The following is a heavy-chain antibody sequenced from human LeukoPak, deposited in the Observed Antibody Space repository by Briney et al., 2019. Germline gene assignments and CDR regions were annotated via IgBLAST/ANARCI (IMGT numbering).Heavy chain of an antibody. J-gene: IGHJ4*02. CDR3: ARQITDQSSGYDSIDY. Sequence: KGGESLKISCKASGYRFTTYWIGWVRQMPGKGLECMGIIYPGDSDTRYSPSFEGQVTISADKSITTAYLQWSSLKASDTAIYYCARQITDQSSGYDSIDYWGQGTLVTVSS. D-gene: IGHD5-12*01. CDR2: IYPGDSDT. V-gene: IGHV5-51*01. CDR1: GYRFTTYW.